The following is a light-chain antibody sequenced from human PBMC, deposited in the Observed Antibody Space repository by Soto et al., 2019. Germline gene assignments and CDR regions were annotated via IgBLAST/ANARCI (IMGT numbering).Light chain of an antibody. J-gene: IGKJ4*01. CDR3: IQTLKTPVT. Sequence: DIGMTQSPLSLPVTPGEPASISCRATQSLMDSNGNNHLDWYLQKPGQSPQLLIYLASNPSSGVPDRFSGSGSGTDFTLNISRVEAEDFAVYYCIQTLKTPVTFGRGTKVEIK. V-gene: IGKV2-28*01. CDR2: LAS. CDR1: QSLMDSNGNNH.